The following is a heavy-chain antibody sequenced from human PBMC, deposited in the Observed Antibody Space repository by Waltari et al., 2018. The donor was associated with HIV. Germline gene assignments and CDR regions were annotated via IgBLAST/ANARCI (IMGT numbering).Heavy chain of an antibody. CDR2: INPNSGGT. J-gene: IGHJ4*02. CDR3: ARTFLYCSGGTCYFDY. Sequence: QVQLVQSGAEVKKPGASVKVSCKASGYTFTGYYMHWVRQAPGQGLEWMGWINPNSGGTNYAQKLQGRVTMTMDTSISTAYMELSRLRSDDTAVYYCARTFLYCSGGTCYFDYWGQGTLVTVSS. V-gene: IGHV1-2*02. D-gene: IGHD2-15*01. CDR1: GYTFTGYY.